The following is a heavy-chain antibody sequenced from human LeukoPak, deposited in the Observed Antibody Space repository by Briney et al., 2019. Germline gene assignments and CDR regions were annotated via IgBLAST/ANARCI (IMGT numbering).Heavy chain of an antibody. V-gene: IGHV4-59*10. CDR3: ARGRRGLLWFGSFDY. Sequence: PSETLSLTCAVSGGSISSYYWSWIRQSPREGLEWIVRIYTSGSTNYDPSLKSRVTMSVDASKNQFSLKLSSVTAADTAVYYCARGRRGLLWFGSFDYWGQGTLVTVSS. J-gene: IGHJ4*02. CDR2: IYTSGST. D-gene: IGHD3-10*01. CDR1: GGSISSYY.